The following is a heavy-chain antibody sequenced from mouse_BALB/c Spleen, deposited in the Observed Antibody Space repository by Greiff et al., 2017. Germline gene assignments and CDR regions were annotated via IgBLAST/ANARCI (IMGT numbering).Heavy chain of an antibody. Sequence: EVMLVESGGGLVQPGGSLKLSCAASGFTFSSYTMSWVRQTPEKRLEWVAYISNGGGSTYYPDTVKGRFTISRDNAKNTLYLQMSSLKSEDTAMYYCARQGYGRYFDYWGQGTTLTVSS. J-gene: IGHJ2*01. CDR3: ARQGYGRYFDY. CDR2: ISNGGGST. CDR1: GFTFSSYT. D-gene: IGHD1-2*01. V-gene: IGHV5-12-2*01.